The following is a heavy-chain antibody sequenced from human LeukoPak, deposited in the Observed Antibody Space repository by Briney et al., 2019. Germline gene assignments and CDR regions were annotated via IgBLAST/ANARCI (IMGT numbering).Heavy chain of an antibody. D-gene: IGHD3-22*01. CDR3: ARGSYYYDSSGYYHPYTFDY. CDR2: IYYSGST. CDR1: GGSISSYY. V-gene: IGHV4-59*01. J-gene: IGHJ4*02. Sequence: ASETLSLTCTVSGGSISSYYWSWIRQPPGKGLEWIGYIYYSGSTNYNPSLKSRVTISVDTSKNQFSLKLSSVTAADTAVYYCARGSYYYDSSGYYHPYTFDYWGQGTLVTVSS.